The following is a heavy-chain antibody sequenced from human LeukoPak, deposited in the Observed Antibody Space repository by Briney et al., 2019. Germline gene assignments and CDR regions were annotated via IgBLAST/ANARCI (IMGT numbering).Heavy chain of an antibody. CDR1: GYTFTSYD. CDR2: MNPNSGNT. CDR3: ARYDISCSGGNCHGVFEY. D-gene: IGHD2-15*01. V-gene: IGHV1-8*01. Sequence: RASVKVSCKASGYTFTSYDINWVRQATGQGLEWMGWMNPNSGNTGYAQKFQGRVTMTRNTSIGTAYMELSSLRSEDTAVYYCARYDISCSGGNCHGVFEYWGQGTLVTVSS. J-gene: IGHJ4*02.